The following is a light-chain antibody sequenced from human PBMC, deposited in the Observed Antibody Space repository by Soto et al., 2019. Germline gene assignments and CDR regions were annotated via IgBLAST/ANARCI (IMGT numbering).Light chain of an antibody. CDR1: SSDIGAGYH. J-gene: IGLJ1*01. V-gene: IGLV1-40*01. Sequence: QSVLTQPPSVSGAPGQRVTISCTGSSSDIGAGYHVHWYQQLPGTAPKLLIYGNTNRPSGVPDRFSGSKSGTSASLAITGLQAEHEADYYCKSYDSSLSGYVFGTGTKVTVL. CDR2: GNT. CDR3: KSYDSSLSGYV.